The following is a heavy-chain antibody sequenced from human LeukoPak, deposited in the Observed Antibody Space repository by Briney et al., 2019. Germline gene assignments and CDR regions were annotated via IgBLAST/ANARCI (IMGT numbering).Heavy chain of an antibody. Sequence: GSLRLSCAASGFTFSSYSMNWVRQAPGKGLEWIGYIYYSGSTNYNPSLKSRVTISVDTSKDQFSLKLSSVTAADTAVYYCANHSGSYYWYAFDIWGQGTMVTVSS. V-gene: IGHV4-59*01. CDR3: ANHSGSYYWYAFDI. CDR1: GFTFSSYS. CDR2: IYYSGST. J-gene: IGHJ3*02. D-gene: IGHD1-26*01.